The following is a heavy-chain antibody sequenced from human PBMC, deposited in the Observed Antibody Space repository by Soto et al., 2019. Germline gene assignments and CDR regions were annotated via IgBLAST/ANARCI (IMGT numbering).Heavy chain of an antibody. D-gene: IGHD3-9*01. Sequence: SETLSLTCAVYGGSFSGYYWSWIRQPPGKGLEWIGEINHSGSTNYNPSLKSRVTISVDTSKNQFSLKLSSVTAADTAVYYCASIGSTHDILTGYYRDWGQGTLVTVSS. J-gene: IGHJ4*02. V-gene: IGHV4-34*01. CDR2: INHSGST. CDR3: ASIGSTHDILTGYYRD. CDR1: GGSFSGYY.